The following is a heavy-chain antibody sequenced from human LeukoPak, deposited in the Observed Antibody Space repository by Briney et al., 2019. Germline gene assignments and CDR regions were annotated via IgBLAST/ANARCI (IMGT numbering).Heavy chain of an antibody. CDR2: ISSSSSTI. CDR3: ARDAYDYSNDRYYYYYMDV. Sequence: GGSLRLSCAASGFTFSNYNMNWVRQAPGKGLEWVSYISSSSSTIYYADSVKGRFTISRDNAKSSLHLQMNSLSAEDTAVYYCARDAYDYSNDRYYYYYMDVWGKGTTVTVSS. D-gene: IGHD4-11*01. CDR1: GFTFSNYN. V-gene: IGHV3-48*01. J-gene: IGHJ6*03.